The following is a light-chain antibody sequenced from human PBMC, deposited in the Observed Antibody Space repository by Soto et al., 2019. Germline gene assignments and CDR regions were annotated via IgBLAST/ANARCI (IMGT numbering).Light chain of an antibody. CDR3: ATWDDSLHGHWV. CDR2: SNY. J-gene: IGLJ3*02. V-gene: IGLV1-44*01. CDR1: SSNIGSNT. Sequence: QSVLTQPPSASGTPGQTVTISCSGSSSNIGSNTVNWYQQLPGTAPKLLIYSNYHRPSGVPDRVSGSTSGTSASLAISGLQSEDEADYYCATWDDSLHGHWVFGGGTKLTVL.